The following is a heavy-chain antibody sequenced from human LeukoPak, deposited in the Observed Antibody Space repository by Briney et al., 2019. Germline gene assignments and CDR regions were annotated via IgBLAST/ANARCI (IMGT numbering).Heavy chain of an antibody. CDR1: VYTFTNYG. Sequence: ASVTVSFTPSVYTFTNYGISWVRQAPGQGLEWMGWISAYNGNTNFAQKLQGRVTLTTDTSTSTAYLELRSLTSDDTAVYYCARTTSGDSFDYWGQGTLVTVSS. CDR2: ISAYNGNT. D-gene: IGHD4-11*01. J-gene: IGHJ4*02. V-gene: IGHV1-18*01. CDR3: ARTTSGDSFDY.